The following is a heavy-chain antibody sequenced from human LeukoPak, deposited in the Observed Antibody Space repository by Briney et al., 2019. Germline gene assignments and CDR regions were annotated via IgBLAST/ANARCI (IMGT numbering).Heavy chain of an antibody. J-gene: IGHJ4*01. CDR3: AKTSVGEGRIIGSGYFDN. CDR1: GFTFSNHA. Sequence: GGSLRLSCAASGFTFSNHAMNWVRQAPGKGLEWVSIISGSGTVTYYADSVKGRFTISRDNSKNTLYLQMNSLRAEDTAVYYCAKTSVGEGRIIGSGYFDNWGQEPWSPSP. D-gene: IGHD2-15*01. V-gene: IGHV3-23*01. CDR2: ISGSGTVT.